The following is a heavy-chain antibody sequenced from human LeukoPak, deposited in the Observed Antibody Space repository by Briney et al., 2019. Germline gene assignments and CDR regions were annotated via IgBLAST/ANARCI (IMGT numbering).Heavy chain of an antibody. CDR1: GFTFSSYG. J-gene: IGHJ4*02. D-gene: IGHD1-26*01. Sequence: GGSLRLSCTASGFTFSSYGMHWVREAPGKGLEWEAVISNDGSKKYCADSVKGRFTISRDDSKNTLYLQMNSLTTEDTAVYYCARGAVGYFDYWGQGTLVTVSS. V-gene: IGHV3-30*03. CDR2: ISNDGSKK. CDR3: ARGAVGYFDY.